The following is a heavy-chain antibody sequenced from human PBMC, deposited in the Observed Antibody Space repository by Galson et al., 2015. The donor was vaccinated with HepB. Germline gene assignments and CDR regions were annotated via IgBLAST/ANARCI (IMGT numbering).Heavy chain of an antibody. CDR2: SGET. CDR3: ATWGSRGGLPTQNWFDP. CDR1: GYTLTELS. Sequence: SVKVSCKVSGYTLTELSMHWVRQAPGKGLEWMGGSGETIYAQNFQGRVTMTEDTSTDTAYMELSSLRSEDTAVYYCATWGSRGGLPTQNWFDPWGQGTLVTVSS. V-gene: IGHV1-24*01. D-gene: IGHD3-16*01. J-gene: IGHJ5*02.